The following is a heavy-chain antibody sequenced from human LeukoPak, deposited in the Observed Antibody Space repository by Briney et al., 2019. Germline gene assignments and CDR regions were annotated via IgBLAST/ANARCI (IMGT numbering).Heavy chain of an antibody. CDR1: GGTFSSYA. Sequence: SVKVSCKASGGTFSSYAISWVRQAPGQGLEWMGGIIPIFGTANYAQKFQGRVTITTDESTSTAYMELSSLRSEDTAVYYCARDSGCSSTSCYKGGFDYWGQGTLVTVSS. D-gene: IGHD2-2*02. J-gene: IGHJ4*02. V-gene: IGHV1-69*05. CDR3: ARDSGCSSTSCYKGGFDY. CDR2: IIPIFGTA.